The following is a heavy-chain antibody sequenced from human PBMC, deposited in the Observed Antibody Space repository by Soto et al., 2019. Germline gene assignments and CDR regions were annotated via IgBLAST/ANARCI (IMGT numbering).Heavy chain of an antibody. V-gene: IGHV1-69*05. CDR1: GGTFSNYA. Sequence: QVRLVQSGAEVKKPGSSVKVSCKASGGTFSNYAISWVRQAPGQGLEWMGGIILPFGTANYAQKFQGRVTITTDESMTTAYRERSGLRSEDTAVYYCAGGPGDAGYVDYWGQGTLVTVSS. CDR3: AGGPGDAGYVDY. J-gene: IGHJ4*02. CDR2: IILPFGTA.